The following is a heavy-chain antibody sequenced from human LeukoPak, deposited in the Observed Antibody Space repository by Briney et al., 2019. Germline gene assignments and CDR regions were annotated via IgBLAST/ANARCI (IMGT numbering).Heavy chain of an antibody. V-gene: IGHV4-39*07. CDR3: AREPGAGTDY. J-gene: IGHJ4*02. D-gene: IGHD6-13*01. CDR2: IYYSGST. CDR1: GGSISTSSYY. Sequence: SETLSLTCTVSGGSISTSSYYWGWIRQPPGKGLEWIGNIYYSGSTYYNPSLRSRVTISVDTSKNQFSLKLSSVTAADTAVYYCAREPGAGTDYWGQGTLVAVSS.